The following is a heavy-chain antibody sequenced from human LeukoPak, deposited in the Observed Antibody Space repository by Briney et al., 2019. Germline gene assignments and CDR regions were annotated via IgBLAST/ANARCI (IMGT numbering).Heavy chain of an antibody. Sequence: SETLSRTCTVSGGSISSYYWSWIRQPAGKGLEGIGRIYTSGSTNYNPSLKSRVTMSVDTSKNQFSLKLSSVTAADTAVYYCARSAMANYYYGMDVWGKGTTVTVSS. CDR2: IYTSGST. CDR1: GGSISSYY. CDR3: ARSAMANYYYGMDV. D-gene: IGHD5-18*01. J-gene: IGHJ6*04. V-gene: IGHV4-4*07.